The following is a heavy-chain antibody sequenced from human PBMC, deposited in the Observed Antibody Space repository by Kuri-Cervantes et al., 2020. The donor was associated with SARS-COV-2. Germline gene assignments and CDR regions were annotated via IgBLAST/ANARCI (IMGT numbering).Heavy chain of an antibody. D-gene: IGHD6-13*01. V-gene: IGHV4-59*08. J-gene: IGHJ6*03. Sequence: GSLRLSCTVSGGSISSYYWSWIRQPPGKGLEWIGYIYYSGSTNYNPSLKSRVTISVDTSKNQFSLKLSSVTAADTAVYYCARAYSSSWYGGGYYYYYYMDVWGKGTTVTVSS. CDR2: IYYSGST. CDR1: GGSISSYY. CDR3: ARAYSSSWYGGGYYYYYYMDV.